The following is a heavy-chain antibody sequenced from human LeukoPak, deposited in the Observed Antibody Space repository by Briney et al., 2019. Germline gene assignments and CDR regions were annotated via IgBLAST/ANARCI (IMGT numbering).Heavy chain of an antibody. D-gene: IGHD4-17*01. CDR3: AKGRGDYGFLNWFDP. CDR1: GFTFSNYA. J-gene: IGHJ5*02. Sequence: PGGSLRLSCVASGFTFSNYAMTWVRQAPGKGLEWVSAISGSGGSTYYADSVKGRFTISRDNSKKTLYLQMNSLRAEDTAVYYRAKGRGDYGFLNWFDPWGQGTLVTVSS. V-gene: IGHV3-23*01. CDR2: ISGSGGST.